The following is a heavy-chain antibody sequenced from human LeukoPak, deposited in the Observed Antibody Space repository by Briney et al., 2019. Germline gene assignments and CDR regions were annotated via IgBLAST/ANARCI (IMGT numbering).Heavy chain of an antibody. Sequence: SSETLSLTCTVSDASISSYHWSWIRQPPGEAPEWVGYLFFRDSTSGTTDYNPSLKSRVTMSVDTSKNQLSLRLSSVTAADTAVYYCARVGFGGYSYGYVDFWGQGTQVTVSS. CDR3: ARVGFGGYSYGYVDF. V-gene: IGHV4-4*08. CDR2: LFFRDSTSGTT. D-gene: IGHD5-18*01. J-gene: IGHJ4*02. CDR1: DASISSYH.